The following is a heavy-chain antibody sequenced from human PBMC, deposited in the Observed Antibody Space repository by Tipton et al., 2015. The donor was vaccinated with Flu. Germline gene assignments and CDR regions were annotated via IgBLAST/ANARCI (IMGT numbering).Heavy chain of an antibody. V-gene: IGHV4-4*07. D-gene: IGHD3-10*01. CDR3: ARGSGSGTYVIFDY. J-gene: IGHJ4*02. CDR1: GGSMSSFY. CDR2: MYVSGTA. Sequence: TLSLTCTVSGGSMSSFYWTWIRQPAGKGLEWIGRMYVSGTAKYHPSSKSRVTMSVDTSKNQFSLKLSSVTAADTAFYYCARGSGSGTYVIFDYWGQGTLVSVSS.